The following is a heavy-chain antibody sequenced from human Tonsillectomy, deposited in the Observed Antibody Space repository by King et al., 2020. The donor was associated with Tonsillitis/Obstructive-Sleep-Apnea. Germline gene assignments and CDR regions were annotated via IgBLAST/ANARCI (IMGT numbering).Heavy chain of an antibody. Sequence: VQLVESGGGLVKPGGSLRLSCAASGFTFSSYSMNWVRQAPGKGLEWVSSISNSGRYIYYADSLKGRITISRDNAKNSLYLQMNSLRAEDTAIYYCARDADYYGSGIFGDAFDIWGQGTIVTVSS. J-gene: IGHJ3*02. V-gene: IGHV3-21*01. CDR3: ARDADYYGSGIFGDAFDI. D-gene: IGHD3-10*01. CDR1: GFTFSSYS. CDR2: ISNSGRYI.